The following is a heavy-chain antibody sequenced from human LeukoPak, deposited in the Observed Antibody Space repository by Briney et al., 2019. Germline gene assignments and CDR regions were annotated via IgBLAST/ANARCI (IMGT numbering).Heavy chain of an antibody. V-gene: IGHV4-61*01. J-gene: IGHJ4*02. D-gene: IGHD3-22*01. CDR3: ARALDSSGYYSYFDY. CDR2: IYYSGST. Sequence: SETLSLTCTVSGVSVSSGSYYWGWLRQPPGKGLEWIGNIYYSGSTNYNPSLKSRVTISVDTSKIQFSLKLSSVTAADTAVYYGARALDSSGYYSYFDYWGQGTLVTVSS. CDR1: GVSVSSGSYY.